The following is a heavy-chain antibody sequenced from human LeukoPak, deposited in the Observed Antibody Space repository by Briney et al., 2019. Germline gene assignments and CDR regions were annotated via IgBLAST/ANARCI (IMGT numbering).Heavy chain of an antibody. CDR1: GGSISSYY. CDR2: IYYSGST. Sequence: SETLSLTCTVSGGSISSYYWNWIRQPPGKGLEWIGYIYYSGSTNYNPSLKSRVTISVDTSKNQFSLKLSSVTAADTAVYYCAKAGSSWYEFNHWGQGTLVTVSS. CDR3: AKAGSSWYEFNH. D-gene: IGHD6-13*01. J-gene: IGHJ5*02. V-gene: IGHV4-59*01.